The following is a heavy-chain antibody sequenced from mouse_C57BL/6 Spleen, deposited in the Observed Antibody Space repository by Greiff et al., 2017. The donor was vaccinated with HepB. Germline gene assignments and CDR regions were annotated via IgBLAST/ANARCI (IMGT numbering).Heavy chain of an antibody. Sequence: QVQLQQPGAELVMPGASVKLSCKASGYTFTSYWMHWVKQRPGQGLEWIGEIDPSDSYTNYNQKVKGKSTLTVDKSSSTAYMQLSSLTSEDSAVYYCARALLRPFDYWGQGTTLTVSS. CDR3: ARALLRPFDY. CDR2: IDPSDSYT. D-gene: IGHD1-2*01. CDR1: GYTFTSYW. J-gene: IGHJ2*01. V-gene: IGHV1-69*01.